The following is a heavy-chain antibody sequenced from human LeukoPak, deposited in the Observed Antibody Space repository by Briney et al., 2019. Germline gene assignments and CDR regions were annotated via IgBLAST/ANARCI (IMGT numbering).Heavy chain of an antibody. D-gene: IGHD3-10*01. CDR2: INPTGGST. Sequence: GASVKVSCKASGYTFPSYFMRWVRQAPGQGLEWMGIINPTGGSTTYAQKFQGRVTMTRDTSTSTVYMELSSLRSEDTAVYYCARDRGYGMDVWGQGTTVTVSS. CDR1: GYTFPSYF. J-gene: IGHJ6*02. V-gene: IGHV1-46*01. CDR3: ARDRGYGMDV.